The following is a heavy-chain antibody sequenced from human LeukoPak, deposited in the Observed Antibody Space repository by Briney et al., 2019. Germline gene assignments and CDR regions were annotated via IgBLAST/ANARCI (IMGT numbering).Heavy chain of an antibody. CDR2: ISAYNGKT. V-gene: IGHV1-18*01. CDR1: GYTFTNYG. CDR3: ARGYPHDYNYMDV. D-gene: IGHD2-2*01. J-gene: IGHJ6*03. Sequence: GASVKVSCKASGYTFTNYGISWVRQAPGQGLEWMGWISAYNGKTNYAQKLQGRVTMTTDTSTSTSYMELRSLRSDDTAVYYCARGYPHDYNYMDVWGKGTTVTVSS.